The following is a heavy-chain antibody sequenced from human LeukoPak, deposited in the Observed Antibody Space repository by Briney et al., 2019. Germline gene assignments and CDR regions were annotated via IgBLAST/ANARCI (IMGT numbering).Heavy chain of an antibody. V-gene: IGHV4-4*07. CDR2: IYTSGST. D-gene: IGHD3-22*01. CDR3: ARDPTNYYDSSGYFGY. J-gene: IGHJ4*02. Sequence: SETLSLTCTVSGGSISSYYWSWIRQPAGKRLEWIGRIYTSGSTNYNPSLKSRVTMSVDTSKNQFSLKLSSVTAADTAVYYCARDPTNYYDSSGYFGYWGQGTLVTVSS. CDR1: GGSISSYY.